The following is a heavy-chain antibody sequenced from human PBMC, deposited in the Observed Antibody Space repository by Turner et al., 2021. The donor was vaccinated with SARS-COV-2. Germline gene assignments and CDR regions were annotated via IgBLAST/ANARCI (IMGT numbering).Heavy chain of an antibody. D-gene: IGHD2-15*01. Sequence: QVQLVQSGAQVKKPGSSVQVSCKACGGTFTNDAISWVRQAQGQGLEWMGGIIPIFCTANYEEKFQGRVTITADESTSTAYMALSSLRSEDTAVYYGARDRQSLDCSGGSCYYYYGMDVWGQGTTVTVSS. CDR3: ARDRQSLDCSGGSCYYYYGMDV. CDR2: IIPIFCTA. CDR1: GGTFTNDA. J-gene: IGHJ6*02. V-gene: IGHV1-69*01.